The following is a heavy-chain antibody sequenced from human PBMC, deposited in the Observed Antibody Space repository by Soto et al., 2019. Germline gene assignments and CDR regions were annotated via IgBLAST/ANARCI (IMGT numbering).Heavy chain of an antibody. D-gene: IGHD3-9*01. CDR2: ISAYNGNT. V-gene: IGHV1-18*01. CDR1: GYTFTSYG. CDR3: AGGTITGTTGNSILTGYYWTPFDY. Sequence: VQLVQSGAEVKKPGASVKVSCKASGYTFTSYGISWVRQAPGQGLEWMGWISAYNGNTNDAQKLQGRVTMTTDTSTCAAYMEVRRLRSDDTAVYYCAGGTITGTTGNSILTGYYWTPFDYWGQGTVVSVSS. J-gene: IGHJ4*02.